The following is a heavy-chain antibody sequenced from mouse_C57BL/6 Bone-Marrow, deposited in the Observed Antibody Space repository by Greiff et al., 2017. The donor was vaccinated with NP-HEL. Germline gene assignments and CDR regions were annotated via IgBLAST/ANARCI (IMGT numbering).Heavy chain of an antibody. D-gene: IGHD1-1*01. CDR2: SDPENGDT. J-gene: IGHJ2*01. CDR1: GFNIKDDY. Sequence: EVQLHPSGAELVRPGASVKLSCTASGFNIKDDYMHWVKQRPEQGLEWIGWSDPENGDTEYASKFQGKATITADPSSNTAYLQLSSLTSEDTAVYYCTTITTVVATDYWGQGTTLTVSS. V-gene: IGHV14-4*01. CDR3: TTITTVVATDY.